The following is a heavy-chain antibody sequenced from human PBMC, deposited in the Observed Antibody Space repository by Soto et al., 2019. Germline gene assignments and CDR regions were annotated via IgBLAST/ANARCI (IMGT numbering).Heavy chain of an antibody. V-gene: IGHV4-59*01. D-gene: IGHD3-22*01. Sequence: PSETLSLTCTVSGGSIGTYYWSWIRQPPGKGLEWIGYIYYTGSTNYNPSLKSRVTISVDTSKKQFSLKLSSVTAADTAVYYCARVETFYYDKSGYGRDAFDIWGQGTTVTVSS. CDR1: GGSIGTYY. J-gene: IGHJ3*02. CDR2: IYYTGST. CDR3: ARVETFYYDKSGYGRDAFDI.